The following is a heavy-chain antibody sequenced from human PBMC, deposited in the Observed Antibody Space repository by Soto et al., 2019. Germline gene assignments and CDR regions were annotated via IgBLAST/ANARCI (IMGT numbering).Heavy chain of an antibody. V-gene: IGHV3-23*01. CDR1: GFTFSRYI. CDR2: ISGSGSSV. Sequence: EVELLESGGGLVRPGGSLRLSCAASGFTFSRYILSWVRQSPERGLEWVSSISGSGSSVYVADSVRGRFIMSRDLSTNTVSLQMSSLRAEDTAVYYCAKVRASYLSASYFYYGLDVWGQGTTVTVSS. D-gene: IGHD3-10*01. J-gene: IGHJ6*02. CDR3: AKVRASYLSASYFYYGLDV.